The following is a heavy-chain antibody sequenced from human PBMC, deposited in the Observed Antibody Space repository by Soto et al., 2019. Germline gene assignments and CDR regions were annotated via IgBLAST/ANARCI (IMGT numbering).Heavy chain of an antibody. Sequence: QVQLVQSGAEVKKPGSSVKVSCKASGGTFSSYGISWVRQAPGQGLEWMGGIIPIFGTANYAQKFQGRVRITADEATSTAYMELSSLRSEDTDVYYCASRGSVGAEDGMDVWGQGTKVNVSS. V-gene: IGHV1-69*01. CDR2: IIPIFGTA. J-gene: IGHJ6*01. CDR1: GGTFSSYG. CDR3: ASRGSVGAEDGMDV. D-gene: IGHD1-26*01.